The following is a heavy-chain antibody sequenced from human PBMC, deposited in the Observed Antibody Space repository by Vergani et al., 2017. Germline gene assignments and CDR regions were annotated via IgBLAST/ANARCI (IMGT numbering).Heavy chain of an antibody. J-gene: IGHJ6*02. CDR1: GFTFSSYW. V-gene: IGHV3-7*01. CDR2: IKQDGSEK. CDR3: ARDRYYYGMDV. Sequence: EVQLVESGGGIVKPGGSLRLSCVASGFTFSSYWMSWVRQAPGKGLEWVANIKQDGSEKYYVDSVKGRFTISRDNAKNSLYLQMNSLRAEDTAVYYCARDRYYYGMDVWGQGTTVTVSS.